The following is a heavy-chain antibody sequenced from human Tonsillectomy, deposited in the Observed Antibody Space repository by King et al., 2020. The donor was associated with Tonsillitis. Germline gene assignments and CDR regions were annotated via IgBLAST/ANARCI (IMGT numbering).Heavy chain of an antibody. Sequence: QLVQSGGGVVQPGRSLRLSCAASGFTFSSYAMHWVRQAPGKGLEWVAVIPYDGSNKYYADSVKGRFTISRDNSKNTVYLQMSSLRAEDTAVYYCARDQVRSSSWYWYFDLWGRGALVTVSP. CDR1: GFTFSSYA. V-gene: IGHV3-30*15. CDR3: ARDQVRSSSWYWYFDL. CDR2: IPYDGSNK. J-gene: IGHJ2*01. D-gene: IGHD6-13*01.